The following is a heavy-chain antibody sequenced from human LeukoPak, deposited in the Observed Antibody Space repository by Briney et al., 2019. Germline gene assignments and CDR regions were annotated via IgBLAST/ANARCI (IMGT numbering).Heavy chain of an antibody. CDR3: AVTPGSSEDYYYYYMDV. J-gene: IGHJ6*03. CDR2: ILPIFGTA. V-gene: IGHV1-69*01. CDR1: GGTFSIYA. Sequence: ASVKVSCKASGGTFSIYAISSVRHAPGPGLEWMGRILPIFGTANYAQKLQGRVTITADESTSTAYMELSSLRSEDTAVYYCAVTPGSSEDYYYYYMDVWGKGTTVTVSS.